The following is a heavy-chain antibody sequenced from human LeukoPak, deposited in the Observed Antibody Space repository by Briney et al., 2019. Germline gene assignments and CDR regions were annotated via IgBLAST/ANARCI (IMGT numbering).Heavy chain of an antibody. CDR1: GFTFSSYG. V-gene: IGHV3-30*03. CDR3: AAPLRRGEYFQH. CDR2: ISYDGSNK. J-gene: IGHJ1*01. D-gene: IGHD2-21*02. Sequence: GRSLRLSCAASGFTFSSYGMHWVRQAPGKGLEWVAVISYDGSNKYYADSVKGRFTISRDNSKNTLYLQMNSLRAEDTAVYYCAAPLRRGEYFQHWGQGTLVTVSS.